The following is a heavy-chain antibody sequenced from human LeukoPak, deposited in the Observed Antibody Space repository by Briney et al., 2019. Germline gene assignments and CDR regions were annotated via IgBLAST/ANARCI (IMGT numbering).Heavy chain of an antibody. V-gene: IGHV3-23*01. D-gene: IGHD2-15*01. CDR2: ITGSGENI. Sequence: GGSLRLSCAASGFTFSSHSMNWVRQAPGKRLEWVSGITGSGENIYYAGSVKGRFTISRDNSKNTLYLQMNSLRPEDTAVYYCAKSLVSGGSCYSCFDYWGQGTLVTVSS. CDR3: AKSLVSGGSCYSCFDY. CDR1: GFTFSSHS. J-gene: IGHJ4*02.